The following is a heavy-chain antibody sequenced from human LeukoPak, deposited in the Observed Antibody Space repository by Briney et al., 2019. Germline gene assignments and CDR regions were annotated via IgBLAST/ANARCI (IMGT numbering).Heavy chain of an antibody. D-gene: IGHD3-3*01. J-gene: IGHJ4*02. CDR3: ARDGARSDFDY. CDR1: GYTFSSYY. Sequence: GASLKVSCKASGYTFSSYYIYWVRQAPGQGLEWVGGINPSGGSTTYAQKFQGRVTMTRDTSTSTVYTELSSLRSEDTAVYYCARDGARSDFDYWGQGTLVTVSS. V-gene: IGHV1-46*01. CDR2: INPSGGST.